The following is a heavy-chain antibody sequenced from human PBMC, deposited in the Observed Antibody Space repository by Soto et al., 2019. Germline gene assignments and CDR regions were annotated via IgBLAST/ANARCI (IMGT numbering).Heavy chain of an antibody. V-gene: IGHV1-18*01. CDR2: ISAYNGNT. J-gene: IGHJ6*02. CDR1: GYTFTSYG. D-gene: IGHD5-18*01. CDR3: ARDGVDTATGYYYGMDV. Sequence: QVQLVQSGAEVKKPGASVKVSCKASGYTFTSYGISWVRQAPGQGLEWMGWISAYNGNTNYAQKLQGRVTMTTDTSPSTAYMELRSVRSDDTAVYYCARDGVDTATGYYYGMDVWGQGTTVTVSS.